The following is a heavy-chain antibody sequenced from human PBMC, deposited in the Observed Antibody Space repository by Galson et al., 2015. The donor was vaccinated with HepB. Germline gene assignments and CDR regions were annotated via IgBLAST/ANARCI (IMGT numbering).Heavy chain of an antibody. CDR1: GFTFSSYW. Sequence: SLRLSCAASGFTFSSYWMSWVRQAPGKGLEWVANIKQDGSEKYYVDSVKGRFTISRDNAKNSLYLQMNSLRAEDTAVYYCARSRDGGYDFWSGTPNWFDPWGQGTLVTVSS. CDR3: ARSRDGGYDFWSGTPNWFDP. D-gene: IGHD3-3*01. J-gene: IGHJ5*02. V-gene: IGHV3-7*03. CDR2: IKQDGSEK.